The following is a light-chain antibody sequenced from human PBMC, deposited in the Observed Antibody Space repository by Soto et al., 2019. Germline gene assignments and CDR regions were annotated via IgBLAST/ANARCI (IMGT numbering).Light chain of an antibody. Sequence: DIHMTHSPSALSASVLYIVTITCRSSQSIVGWLAWYQQKPGKAPKLLIYKTSSLESGVPSRFSGGGSGTEFTLTISSLQSEDFALYYCQQYNNWPPVTFGQGTRLEIK. CDR1: QSIVGW. CDR2: KTS. J-gene: IGKJ5*01. CDR3: QQYNNWPPVT. V-gene: IGKV1-5*03.